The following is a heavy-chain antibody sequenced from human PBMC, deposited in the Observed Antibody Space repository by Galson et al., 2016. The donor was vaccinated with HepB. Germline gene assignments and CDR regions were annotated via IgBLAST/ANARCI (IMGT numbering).Heavy chain of an antibody. CDR1: GFTFSKYW. D-gene: IGHD3-10*01. J-gene: IGHJ4*02. V-gene: IGHV3-7*03. Sequence: SLRLSCAGSGFTFSKYWMNWVRQAPGKGLEWVANISPDGTDSYYVESMTARFTITRYNAKNSINLQMNSLRAEDTAVYYCARDDKKHQLVVRGNGGQGTLVTVSS. CDR2: ISPDGTDS. CDR3: ARDDKKHQLVVRGN.